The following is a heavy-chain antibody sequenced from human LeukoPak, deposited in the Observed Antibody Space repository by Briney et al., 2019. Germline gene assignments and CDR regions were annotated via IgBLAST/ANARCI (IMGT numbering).Heavy chain of an antibody. V-gene: IGHV3-74*01. CDR2: IDGDGSST. D-gene: IGHD5-12*01. CDR3: ARGYSGYFYY. Sequence: GGSLRLSCAASGFTFSSYWMHWVRQVPGKGLVWVSRIDGDGSSTNYADSVKGRFTISRDNAKNTLYLQMNSLRAEDTAVYYCARGYSGYFYYWGQGTLVTVSS. CDR1: GFTFSSYW. J-gene: IGHJ4*02.